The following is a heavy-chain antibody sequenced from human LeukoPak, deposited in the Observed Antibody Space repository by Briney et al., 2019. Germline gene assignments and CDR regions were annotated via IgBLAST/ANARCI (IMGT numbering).Heavy chain of an antibody. V-gene: IGHV3-53*01. CDR2: IYSGGST. Sequence: EGSLRLSCAASGFTVSSNYMSWVRQAPGKGLEWVSVIYSGGSTYYADSVKGRFTISRDNSKNTLYLQMNSLRAEDTAVYYCARDSNQWLVPAFDYWGQGTLVTVSS. J-gene: IGHJ4*02. D-gene: IGHD6-19*01. CDR1: GFTVSSNY. CDR3: ARDSNQWLVPAFDY.